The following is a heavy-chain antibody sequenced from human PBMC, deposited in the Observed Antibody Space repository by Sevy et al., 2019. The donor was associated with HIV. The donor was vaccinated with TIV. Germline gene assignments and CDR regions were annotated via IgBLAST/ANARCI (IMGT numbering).Heavy chain of an antibody. V-gene: IGHV3-23*01. CDR3: ARRPDFGVIIPTGVLDV. CDR1: GFTFGTHA. J-gene: IGHJ6*02. D-gene: IGHD3-3*01. Sequence: GGSLRLSCAGSGFTFGTHAMTWVRQAPGKGLQWVSVISDSGRSTYYAHSVQGRVTISRDNSKNTMHLHMNSLRVEDTATYYCARRPDFGVIIPTGVLDVWGQGTTVTVSS. CDR2: ISDSGRST.